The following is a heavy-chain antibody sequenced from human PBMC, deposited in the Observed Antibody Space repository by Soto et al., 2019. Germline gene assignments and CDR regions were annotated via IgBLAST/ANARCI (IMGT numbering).Heavy chain of an antibody. CDR2: IWYDGSNK. CDR1: GFTFSSYG. Sequence: QVQLVESGGGVVQPGRSLRLSCAASGFTFSSYGMHWVRQAPGKGLEWVAVIWYDGSNKYYADSVKGRFTISRDNSKNTLYMQINSLRAEDTAVYYCATQGSYPYGMDVWGQGTTVTVSS. V-gene: IGHV3-33*01. D-gene: IGHD3-16*02. CDR3: ATQGSYPYGMDV. J-gene: IGHJ6*02.